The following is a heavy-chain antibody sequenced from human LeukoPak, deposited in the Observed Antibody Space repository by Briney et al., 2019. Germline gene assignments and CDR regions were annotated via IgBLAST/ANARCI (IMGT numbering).Heavy chain of an antibody. D-gene: IGHD2/OR15-2a*01. Sequence: SETLSLTCTVSGGSLNSSSYYWGWIRQPPGKGLEWIGSIYYSGSTYYNPSLKSRVTISVDTSKNQFSLKLSSVTAADTAVYYCATYSITGAWAEYFLHWGQGTLVTVSS. CDR2: IYYSGST. V-gene: IGHV4-39*07. CDR3: ATYSITGAWAEYFLH. CDR1: GGSLNSSSYY. J-gene: IGHJ1*01.